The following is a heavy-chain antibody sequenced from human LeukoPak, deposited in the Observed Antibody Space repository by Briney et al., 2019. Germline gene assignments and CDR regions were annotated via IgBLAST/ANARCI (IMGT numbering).Heavy chain of an antibody. J-gene: IGHJ5*02. V-gene: IGHV4-38-2*02. CDR3: AREVLSMVRGVIPKEAWGWFDP. D-gene: IGHD3-10*01. CDR2: VSHSGDT. CDR1: GYSISSAYY. Sequence: KPSETLSLTCTVSGYSISSAYYWGWIRQPPGKGLEWIGSVSHSGDTYYNPSLQSRVTISVDTSKNQFSLKLRSVTAADTAVYYCAREVLSMVRGVIPKEAWGWFDPWGQGTLVTVSS.